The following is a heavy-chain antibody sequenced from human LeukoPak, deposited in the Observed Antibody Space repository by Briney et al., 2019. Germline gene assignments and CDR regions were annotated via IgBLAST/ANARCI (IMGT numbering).Heavy chain of an antibody. D-gene: IGHD3-9*01. CDR2: ISAYNGNT. V-gene: IGHV1-18*01. J-gene: IGHJ3*02. CDR3: ARPYYDILTGMHDAFDI. Sequence: ASVKVSCKASGYTFTSYGISWVRQAPGQGLEWMGWISAYNGNTNYAQKLQGRVTMTTDTSTSTAYMELRSLRSDDTAVYYRARPYYDILTGMHDAFDIWGQGTMVTVPS. CDR1: GYTFTSYG.